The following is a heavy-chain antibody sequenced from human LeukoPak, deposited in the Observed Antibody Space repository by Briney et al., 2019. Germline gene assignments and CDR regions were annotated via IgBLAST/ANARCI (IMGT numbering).Heavy chain of an antibody. CDR2: IIPIFGTA. CDR1: GGTFSSYA. Sequence: SVKVSCKASGGTFSSYAISWVRQAPGQGLEWMGGIIPIFGTANYAQKFQGRVTITADESTSTAYMELSSLRSEDTAVYYCARDLYGGTSEFPLPFVYWGQGPLVTVSS. D-gene: IGHD1-14*01. CDR3: ARDLYGGTSEFPLPFVY. V-gene: IGHV1-69*13. J-gene: IGHJ4*02.